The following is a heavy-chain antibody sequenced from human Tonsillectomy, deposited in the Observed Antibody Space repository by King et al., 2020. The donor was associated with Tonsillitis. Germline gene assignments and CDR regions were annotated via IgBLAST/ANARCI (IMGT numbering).Heavy chain of an antibody. CDR3: AKDPTAHAAYYYYAMDV. CDR1: GFTFSYYG. CDR2: IGVTGGSP. J-gene: IGHJ6*02. V-gene: IGHV3-23*04. Sequence: VQLVESGGGLVQPGGSLRLSCAASGFTFSYYGMSWFCQAPGKGLEWVSVIGVTGGSPSNENSVKGRFTISRENSKNTLYLQMNSLRAEDTAVYYCAKDPTAHAAYYYYAMDVWGQGTTVTVSS.